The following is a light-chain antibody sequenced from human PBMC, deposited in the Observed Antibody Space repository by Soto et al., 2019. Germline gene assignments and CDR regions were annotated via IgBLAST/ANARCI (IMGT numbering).Light chain of an antibody. CDR2: AVS. CDR1: QSLYNSF. Sequence: EIVLTQSPGTLSLSPGERATLSCRASQSLYNSFLAWYQQKPGQTPRLLINAVSNRATSVPDRFSGSGSGTDFTLTISRLEPEDFAVYYCQQYGSPPHTFGQGTKVEI. V-gene: IGKV3-20*01. CDR3: QQYGSPPHT. J-gene: IGKJ2*01.